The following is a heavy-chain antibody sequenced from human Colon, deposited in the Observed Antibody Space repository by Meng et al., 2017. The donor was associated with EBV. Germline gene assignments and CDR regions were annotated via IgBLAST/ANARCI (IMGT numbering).Heavy chain of an antibody. CDR2: IYHSGST. CDR1: GGSRSSVYW. Sequence: QVELQESGPGLVQPSESLSLACAFSGGSRSSVYWWPWGRQSPGKGLEWIGEIYHSGSTNYSPSIKSRATISVDKSKNQFALKLTSVIDADTGVYYCARGGYYSFDYWGQRTLVTVSS. V-gene: IGHV4-4*02. J-gene: IGHJ4*02. CDR3: ARGGYYSFDY. D-gene: IGHD5-18*01.